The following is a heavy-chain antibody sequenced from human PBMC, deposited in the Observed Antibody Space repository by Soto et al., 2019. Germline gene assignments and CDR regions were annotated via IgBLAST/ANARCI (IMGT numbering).Heavy chain of an antibody. V-gene: IGHV1-8*01. Sequence: GASVKVSCKASGYTFTSYDINWVRQATGQGLEWMGWMNPNSGNTGYAQKFQGRVTMTRNTSISTAYMELSSLRSEDTAVYYCATLYSSGRYNWFDPWGQGTLVTVSS. D-gene: IGHD6-19*01. CDR1: GYTFTSYD. CDR2: MNPNSGNT. CDR3: ATLYSSGRYNWFDP. J-gene: IGHJ5*02.